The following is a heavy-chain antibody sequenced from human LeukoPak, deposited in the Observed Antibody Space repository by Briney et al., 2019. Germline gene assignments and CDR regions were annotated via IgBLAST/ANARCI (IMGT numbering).Heavy chain of an antibody. CDR1: GWTFSSYW. D-gene: IGHD3-16*01. Sequence: GGSLRLSCAASGWTFSSYWMHWVRQAPGKGLMWVSRISPDGSTTLYADSVKGRFTISRDNAKNTLYLQMNSLGAEDTAVYYCTTAWGSNRYRLCDYWGQGTLVTVSS. CDR3: TTAWGSNRYRLCDY. CDR2: ISPDGSTT. V-gene: IGHV3-74*01. J-gene: IGHJ4*02.